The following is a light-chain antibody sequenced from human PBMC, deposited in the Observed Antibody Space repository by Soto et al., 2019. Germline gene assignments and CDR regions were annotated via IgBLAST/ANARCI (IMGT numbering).Light chain of an antibody. J-gene: IGLJ2*01. CDR1: SNDVGGYDL. CDR3: CSFAGGATFV. CDR2: EAT. Sequence: QSVLTQPASVSGSPGQSITISCSGTSNDVGGYDLVSWYQQHPGKAPRLIIYEATKRPSGVSDRFSASKSGNTASLTISALQAEDEAYYSCCSFAGGATFVFGGGTKSPS. V-gene: IGLV2-23*02.